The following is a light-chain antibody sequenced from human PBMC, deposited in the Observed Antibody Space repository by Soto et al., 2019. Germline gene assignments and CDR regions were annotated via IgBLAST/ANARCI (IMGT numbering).Light chain of an antibody. J-gene: IGLJ2*01. V-gene: IGLV2-14*01. CDR1: SRDVGVYNY. CDR2: DVS. CDR3: SSYASSSPL. Sequence: QSALTQPASVSGSPGQSITIACTGTSRDVGVYNYVSWYQQHPGKSPTLMIYDVSNRPSGVSNRFSGSKSCNTASLTISGLHADDEADYYCSSYASSSPLFGGEHKLTVL.